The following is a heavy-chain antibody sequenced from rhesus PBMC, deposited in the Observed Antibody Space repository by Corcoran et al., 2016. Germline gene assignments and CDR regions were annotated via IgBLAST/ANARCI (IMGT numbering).Heavy chain of an antibody. CDR1: GFTFSNYW. J-gene: IGHJ4*01. Sequence: EVQLVESGGGWVQPGGSVRPSCEVSGFTFSNYWMSWVRKDPGKGLEGVGLIKNKADGGKPGNAESVKGGFIISKDDSRNTLYMQMNRMKNEDTAVYYCVGDQDLGGDYWGQGVLVTVSS. CDR3: VGDQDLGGDY. CDR2: IKNKADGGKP. V-gene: IGHV3S11*01. D-gene: IGHD5-42*01.